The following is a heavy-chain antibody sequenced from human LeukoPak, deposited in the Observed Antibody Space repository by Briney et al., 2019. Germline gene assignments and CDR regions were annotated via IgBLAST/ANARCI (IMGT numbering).Heavy chain of an antibody. D-gene: IGHD5-24*01. CDR2: ISYDGSNK. J-gene: IGHJ4*02. CDR3: ATLVEMATIVFDY. CDR1: GFIFSSYA. Sequence: PGGSLRLSCAASGFIFSSYAMHWVRQAPGKGLEWVAVISYDGSNKYYADSVKGRFTISRDNSKNTLYLQMNSLRAEDTAVYYCATLVEMATIVFDYWGQGTLVTVSS. V-gene: IGHV3-30-3*01.